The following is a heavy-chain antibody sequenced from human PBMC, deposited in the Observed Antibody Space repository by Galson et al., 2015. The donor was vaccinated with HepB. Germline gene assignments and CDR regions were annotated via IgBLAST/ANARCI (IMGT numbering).Heavy chain of an antibody. J-gene: IGHJ4*02. V-gene: IGHV3-72*01. CDR2: IRKKANSYTT. CDR1: GFTFSDHY. D-gene: IGHD2-15*01. Sequence: SLRLSCAASGFTFSDHYMDWVRQAPWKGLEWVGRIRKKANSYTTEYAASVKGRFTISRDDSRNSLYLQMNSLKTEDTAVYYCGRGFCSGDPCYSGFNWGQGTLVTVSS. CDR3: GRGFCSGDPCYSGFN.